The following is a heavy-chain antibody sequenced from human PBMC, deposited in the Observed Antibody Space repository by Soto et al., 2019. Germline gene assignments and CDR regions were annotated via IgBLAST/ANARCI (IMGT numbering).Heavy chain of an antibody. CDR2: IYPGDTGT. J-gene: IGHJ6*02. D-gene: IGHD6-19*01. CDR3: ASHGHTAVAGTMDV. V-gene: IGHV5-51*01. Sequence: GESLKSACKGSGYSFTSYWIGWVRQMPGKGLEWMVIIYPGDTGTRYSPSFQGQVTSSADKSISTAYLQWSSLKASDTAMYYCASHGHTAVAGTMDVRGQGTTVTVSS. CDR1: GYSFTSYW.